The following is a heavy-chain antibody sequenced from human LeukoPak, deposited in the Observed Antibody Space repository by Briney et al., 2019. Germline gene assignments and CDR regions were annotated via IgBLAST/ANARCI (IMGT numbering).Heavy chain of an antibody. CDR2: ISWNSGSI. Sequence: GGSLRLSCAGSGFIFDDYAMHWVRQAPGKGLEWVSGISWNSGSIGYADSVKGRITISRDNAKNSLFLQMNSLRGEDTAFYYCAKAYYYDSSGYIDYWGQGTLVTVSS. D-gene: IGHD3-22*01. J-gene: IGHJ4*02. CDR1: GFIFDDYA. CDR3: AKAYYYDSSGYIDY. V-gene: IGHV3-9*01.